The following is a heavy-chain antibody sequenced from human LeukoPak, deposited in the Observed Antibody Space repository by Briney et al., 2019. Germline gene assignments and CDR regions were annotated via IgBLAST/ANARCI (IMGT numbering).Heavy chain of an antibody. Sequence: SETLSLTCTVSGGSISSYYWSWLGQPPGKGLEGIGYIYYSGSTNYNPSLKGRVPISVDTSKNQFSLKLSAVTPADTAVYYCASGKEMATIVYWGQGTLVTVSS. D-gene: IGHD5-24*01. V-gene: IGHV4-59*01. CDR1: GGSISSYY. CDR3: ASGKEMATIVY. CDR2: IYYSGST. J-gene: IGHJ4*02.